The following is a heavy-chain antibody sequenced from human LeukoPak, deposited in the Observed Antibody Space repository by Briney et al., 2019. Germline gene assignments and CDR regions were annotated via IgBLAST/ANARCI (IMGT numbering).Heavy chain of an antibody. CDR1: GFTFDDYG. V-gene: IGHV3-20*04. CDR2: INWNGGST. CDR3: ARGEAEMYDSSGYYN. D-gene: IGHD3-22*01. Sequence: PGGSLRLSCVASGFTFDDYGMSWVRQAPGKGLEWVSGINWNGGSTGYTDSVKGRFTISRDNAKNSLYLQMNSLRAEDTAVYYCARGEAEMYDSSGYYNWGQGTLVTVSS. J-gene: IGHJ4*02.